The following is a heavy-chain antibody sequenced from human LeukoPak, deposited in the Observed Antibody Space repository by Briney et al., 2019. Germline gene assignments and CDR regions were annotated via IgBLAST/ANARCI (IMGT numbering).Heavy chain of an antibody. V-gene: IGHV3-23*01. CDR1: GFTFSSYE. CDR2: LSTSGGST. J-gene: IGHJ4*02. D-gene: IGHD6-19*01. CDR3: AKDRSGWYYFDY. Sequence: GGSLRLSCAASGFTFSSYEMNWVRPAPGKGLEWVSGLSTSGGSTYYADSVKGRFTISRDNSKNTLYLQMNSLRAEDTAVYYCAKDRSGWYYFDYWGQGTLVTVSS.